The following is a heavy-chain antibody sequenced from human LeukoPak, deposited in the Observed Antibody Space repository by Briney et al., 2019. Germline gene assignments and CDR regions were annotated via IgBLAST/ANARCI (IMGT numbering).Heavy chain of an antibody. Sequence: GGSLRLSCAASGFTFSSYSMNWVRQAPGKGLEWVSSISSSSSYIYYADSVKGRFTISRDNAKNSLYLQMNGLRAEDTALYYCAKERRAGYCSGGSCCERGDQDYWGQGTLVTVSS. D-gene: IGHD2-15*01. J-gene: IGHJ4*02. V-gene: IGHV3-21*04. CDR3: AKERRAGYCSGGSCCERGDQDY. CDR2: ISSSSSYI. CDR1: GFTFSSYS.